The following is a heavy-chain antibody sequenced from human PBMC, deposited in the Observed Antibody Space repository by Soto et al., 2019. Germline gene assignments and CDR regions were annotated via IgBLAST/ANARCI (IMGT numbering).Heavy chain of an antibody. CDR1: GFTFSSYA. Sequence: HPGGSLRLSCAASGFTFSSYAMSWVRQAPGKGLEWVPAISGSGGSTYYADSVKGRFTISRDNSKNTLYLQMNSLRAEDTAVYYCARSIYPVLLWFGPDYWGQGTLVTVSS. V-gene: IGHV3-23*01. CDR3: ARSIYPVLLWFGPDY. D-gene: IGHD3-10*01. J-gene: IGHJ4*02. CDR2: ISGSGGST.